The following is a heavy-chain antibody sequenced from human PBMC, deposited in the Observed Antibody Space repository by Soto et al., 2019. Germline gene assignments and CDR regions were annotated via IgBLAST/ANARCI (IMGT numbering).Heavy chain of an antibody. D-gene: IGHD4-17*01. CDR1: GFTFSAYS. Sequence: QVQLVESGGGVVRPGGSLRLSCAASGFTFSAYSMHWVRQAPGKGLEWVAVMWGDGSDQYYGDSVKGRFTISRHNSKNTLYLQMSSLRADDTAFYYCVSDFGDYKFDSWGQGTLVTVSS. CDR2: MWGDGSDQ. V-gene: IGHV3-33*01. J-gene: IGHJ4*02. CDR3: VSDFGDYKFDS.